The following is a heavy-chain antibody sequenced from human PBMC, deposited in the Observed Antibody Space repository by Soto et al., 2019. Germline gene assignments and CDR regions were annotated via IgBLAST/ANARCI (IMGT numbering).Heavy chain of an antibody. CDR1: GGSISSSYW. J-gene: IGHJ6*02. V-gene: IGHV4-4*02. CDR2: IYHSGST. Sequence: QVQLQESGPGLVKPSGTLSLTCAVSGGSISSSYWWSWVRQPPGKGLEWLGEIYHSGSTNYNTSLKSRGTISVDKSKNQFSLKVTSVTAADAAVYYCARVSGSYYSGMDVWGQWTTVTVSS. CDR3: ARVSGSYYSGMDV.